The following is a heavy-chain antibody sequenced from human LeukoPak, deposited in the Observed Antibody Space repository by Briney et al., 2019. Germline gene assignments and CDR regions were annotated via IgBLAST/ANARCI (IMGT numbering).Heavy chain of an antibody. J-gene: IGHJ4*02. D-gene: IGHD3-9*01. V-gene: IGHV4-34*01. CDR1: GGSFSGYY. CDR3: AREVYYDILTGYYTLDY. Sequence: SETLSLTCAVSGGSFSGYYWTWIRQPPGKGLEWIGEINHSGNANYNPSLKSRVTISLDMSENHFSLKLTSVTAADTAVYYCAREVYYDILTGYYTLDYWGQGTLVTVSS. CDR2: INHSGNA.